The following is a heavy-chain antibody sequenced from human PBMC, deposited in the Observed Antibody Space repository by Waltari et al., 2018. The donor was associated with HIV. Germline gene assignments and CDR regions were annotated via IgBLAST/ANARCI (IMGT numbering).Heavy chain of an antibody. CDR3: VRDSDGSGYDI. D-gene: IGHD3-3*01. CDR2: IDWNGGSA. CDR1: GFTIVDYG. J-gene: IGHJ1*01. V-gene: IGHV3-20*04. Sequence: DVRLVESGGEVVRPGASLRLSCVASGFTIVDYGMAWFRQRPGQGLEWVSNIDWNGGSANYGDSVKGRFTVFRDNPKASLYLQMNNLRDEDTGLYYCVRDSDGSGYDIWGRGTLVTVFS.